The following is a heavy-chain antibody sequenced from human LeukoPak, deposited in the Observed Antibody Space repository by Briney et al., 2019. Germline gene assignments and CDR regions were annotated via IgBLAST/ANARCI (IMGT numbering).Heavy chain of an antibody. Sequence: ASVKVSCKASGYTFTGYYMHWVRQAPGQGLEWMGWTNPNSGGTNYAQKFQGRVTMTRDTSISTAYMELSRLRSDDTAVYYCARTIFWSGYPYFDYWGQGTLVTVSS. CDR2: TNPNSGGT. D-gene: IGHD3-3*01. J-gene: IGHJ4*02. V-gene: IGHV1-2*02. CDR1: GYTFTGYY. CDR3: ARTIFWSGYPYFDY.